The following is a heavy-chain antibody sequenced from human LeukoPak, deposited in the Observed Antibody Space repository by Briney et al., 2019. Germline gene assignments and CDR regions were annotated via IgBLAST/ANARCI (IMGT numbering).Heavy chain of an antibody. J-gene: IGHJ4*02. CDR2: ISSSSSYI. V-gene: IGHV3-21*01. D-gene: IGHD6-19*01. CDR1: GFTFSSYS. CDR3: ARVGSGLTPLDY. Sequence: GGSLRLSCAASGFTFSSYSMNWVRQAPGKGLEWVSSISSSSSYIYYADSVKCRFTISRDNAKNSLYLQMNSLRAEDTAVYYCARVGSGLTPLDYWGQGTLVTVSS.